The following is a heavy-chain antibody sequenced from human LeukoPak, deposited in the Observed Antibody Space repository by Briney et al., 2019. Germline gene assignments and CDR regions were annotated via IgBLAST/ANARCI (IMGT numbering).Heavy chain of an antibody. Sequence: PGGSLRLSCAASGLTFSGSAMSWVRQAPGKGLEWVSLISGSGNSTYYADSVKGRFTISRDNSKNTLYLQMNSLRAEDTAAYYCAKVLVLVSANRYYFDYWGQGTLVTVSS. D-gene: IGHD2-15*01. CDR3: AKVLVLVSANRYYFDY. CDR2: ISGSGNST. V-gene: IGHV3-23*01. CDR1: GLTFSGSA. J-gene: IGHJ4*02.